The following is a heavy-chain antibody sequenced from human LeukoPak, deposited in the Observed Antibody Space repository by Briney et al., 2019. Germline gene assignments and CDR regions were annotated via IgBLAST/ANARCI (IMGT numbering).Heavy chain of an antibody. D-gene: IGHD2-2*01. V-gene: IGHV3-30*18. CDR1: GFTFSSYW. CDR2: ISYDGSNK. J-gene: IGHJ6*02. Sequence: GGSLRLSCAASGFTFSSYWMSWVRQAPGKGLEWVAVISYDGSNKYYAESVKGRFTISRDNSKNTLYLQMNSLRAEDTAVYYCAKAAGYCSSTSCPRGDYYYYYGMDVWGQGTTVTVSS. CDR3: AKAAGYCSSTSCPRGDYYYYYGMDV.